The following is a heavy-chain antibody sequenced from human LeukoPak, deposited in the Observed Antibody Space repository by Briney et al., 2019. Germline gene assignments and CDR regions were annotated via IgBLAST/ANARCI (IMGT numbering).Heavy chain of an antibody. CDR1: GGSISSGDYY. CDR3: ARENRYYNYVRDV. J-gene: IGHJ6*04. CDR2: IYYSGST. Sequence: SQTLSLTCTVSGGSISSGDYYWSWIRQPPGKGLEWIGYIYYSGSTYYNPSLKGRVTISVDTSKNQFALKLTSEPPADPAVYYCARENRYYNYVRDVGAKGTTVPVSS. D-gene: IGHD1-14*01. V-gene: IGHV4-30-4*01.